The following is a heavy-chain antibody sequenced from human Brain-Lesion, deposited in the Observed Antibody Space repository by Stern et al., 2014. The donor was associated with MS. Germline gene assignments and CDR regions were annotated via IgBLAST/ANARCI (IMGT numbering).Heavy chain of an antibody. V-gene: IGHV4-38-2*02. CDR3: TRESSISRFFI. CDR2: ISHSGST. Sequence: QVQLQESGPGLVKPSETLSLTCTVSGSPISSAFYWGWIRQPPGKGLEWIGTISHSGSTFYNPSLKSRVAILSDTSKNHFTLRLTSVTAADTAVYYCTRESSISRFFIWGQGTLVTVSS. J-gene: IGHJ4*02. CDR1: GSPISSAFY. D-gene: IGHD6-13*01.